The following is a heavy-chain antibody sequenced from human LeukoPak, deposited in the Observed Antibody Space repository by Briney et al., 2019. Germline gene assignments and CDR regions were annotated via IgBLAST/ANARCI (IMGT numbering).Heavy chain of an antibody. CDR1: DGSISSGCYY. J-gene: IGHJ6*02. V-gene: IGHV4-31*11. CDR3: ARDRIAAAGVPNYYYYYGMDV. Sequence: PSQSLSLTCAVSDGSISSGCYYWSWIRQHPGKSLEWIGYIYYSGSTYYNPSLKSRVTISVDTSKNQFSLKLSSVTAADTAVYYCARDRIAAAGVPNYYYYYGMDVWGQGTTVTVSS. CDR2: IYYSGST. D-gene: IGHD6-13*01.